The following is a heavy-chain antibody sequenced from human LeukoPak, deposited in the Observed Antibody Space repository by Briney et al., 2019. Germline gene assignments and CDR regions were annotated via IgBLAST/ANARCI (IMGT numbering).Heavy chain of an antibody. CDR2: INAGNGNT. J-gene: IGHJ4*02. Sequence: ASVKVSCKASGYIFTRYYVHWVRQAPGQRLEWMGWINAGNGNTKYSQKFQGRVTITRDTSASTAYMELSSLRSEDTAVYYCARLIAVAAMDYWGQGTLVTVSS. V-gene: IGHV1-3*01. D-gene: IGHD6-19*01. CDR1: GYIFTRYY. CDR3: ARLIAVAAMDY.